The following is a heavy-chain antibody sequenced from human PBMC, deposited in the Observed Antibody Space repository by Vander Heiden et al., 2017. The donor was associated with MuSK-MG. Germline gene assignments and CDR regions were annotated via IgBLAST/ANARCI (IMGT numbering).Heavy chain of an antibody. V-gene: IGHV3-49*04. J-gene: IGHJ3*02. CDR1: GFTFGDYA. D-gene: IGHD3-10*01. Sequence: EVQLVESGGGLVQPGRSLRLSCPASGFTFGDYAMSWVRQAPGKGLEWVGFIRSKAYGGTTEYAASVKGRFTISRDDSKSIAYLQMNSLKTEDTAVYYCTRDLITMVRGSDDAFDIWGQGTMVTVSS. CDR3: TRDLITMVRGSDDAFDI. CDR2: IRSKAYGGTT.